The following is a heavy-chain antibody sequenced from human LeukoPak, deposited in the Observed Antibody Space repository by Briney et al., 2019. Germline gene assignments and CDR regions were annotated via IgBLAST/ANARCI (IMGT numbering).Heavy chain of an antibody. D-gene: IGHD6-13*01. CDR2: ISGSGGST. CDR3: AKSGYSSSWYVTY. V-gene: IGHV3-23*01. Sequence: GGSLRLSCAASGFXFSSYAISWVRQAPGKGLEWVSAISGSGGSTYYADSVKGRITISRDHSKNTLYLQMNSLSAEDTAVYYCAKSGYSSSWYVTYWGQGTLVTVSS. CDR1: GFXFSSYA. J-gene: IGHJ4*02.